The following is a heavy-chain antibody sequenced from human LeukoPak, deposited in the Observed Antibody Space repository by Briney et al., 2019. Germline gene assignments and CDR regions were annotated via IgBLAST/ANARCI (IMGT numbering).Heavy chain of an antibody. CDR2: IYYSGST. CDR1: GGSVSSSGYY. D-gene: IGHD6-19*01. CDR3: ARTVDSSGWYPYYYYMDV. J-gene: IGHJ6*03. V-gene: IGHV4-39*07. Sequence: SETLSLTCTVSGGSVSSSGYYWAWIRQPPGKGLEWIGTIYYSGSTYYNPSLKSRVTISVDTSKNQFSLKLSSVTAADTAVYYCARTVDSSGWYPYYYYMDVWGKGTTVTVSS.